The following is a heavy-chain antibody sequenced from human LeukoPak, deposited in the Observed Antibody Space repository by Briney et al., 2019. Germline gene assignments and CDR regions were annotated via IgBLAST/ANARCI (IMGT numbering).Heavy chain of an antibody. CDR2: ISSSGTTI. J-gene: IGHJ4*02. Sequence: HPGGSLRLSCAASGFTFSSYGMNWVRQAPGKGLEWVSYISSSGTTIYYADSVKGRFTISRDNAKNSLYLQMNSLRTEDTAVYYCARGLPGITMVRGVTLDYWGQGTLVTVSS. CDR3: ARGLPGITMVRGVTLDY. D-gene: IGHD3-10*01. V-gene: IGHV3-48*03. CDR1: GFTFSSYG.